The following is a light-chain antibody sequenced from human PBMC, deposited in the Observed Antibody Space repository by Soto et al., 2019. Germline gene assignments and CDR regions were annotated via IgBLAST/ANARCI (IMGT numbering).Light chain of an antibody. CDR2: RVS. CDR1: QSLVHSDGNTY. J-gene: IGKJ1*01. V-gene: IGKV2-30*02. CDR3: LQGTHWPWT. Sequence: DVVMTQSPLSLPVNLGQPASISCRSSQSLVHSDGNTYMNWFQQRPGQSPRRLIYRVSNRDSGVPDRFSGSGSGTDITMNSSRVEAEDVGVYYCLQGTHWPWTFGHGTKVEIK.